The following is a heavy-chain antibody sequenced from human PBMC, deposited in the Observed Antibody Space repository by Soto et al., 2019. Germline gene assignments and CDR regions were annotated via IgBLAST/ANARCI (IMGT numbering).Heavy chain of an antibody. D-gene: IGHD6-25*01. V-gene: IGHV3-33*01. J-gene: IGHJ4*02. CDR2: IWYDGSEK. CDR1: GFTFSTYG. Sequence: QVQLVESGGGVVQPGKSLRLSCAASGFTFSTYGMHWVRQAPGRGLEWVALIWYDGSEKYYADSVTGRFTISRDNFRRTVSLYMHSLRDDDTAVYFCAGAANSAGQTYWGQGTVVTVSS. CDR3: AGAANSAGQTY.